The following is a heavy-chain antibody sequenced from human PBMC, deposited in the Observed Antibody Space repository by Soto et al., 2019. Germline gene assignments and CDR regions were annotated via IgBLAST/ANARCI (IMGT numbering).Heavy chain of an antibody. Sequence: QVQLVQSGAEEKKPGSSVKVSCKASGGTFSSYAISWVRQAPGQGLEWMGGIIPIFGTANYAQKFQGRVTITADKSTSTSYMELSSLRSEDTAVHYCGRGAQGTKRSWFDPWGQGTLVTVSS. CDR2: IIPIFGTA. CDR3: GRGAQGTKRSWFDP. J-gene: IGHJ5*02. CDR1: GGTFSSYA. V-gene: IGHV1-69*06. D-gene: IGHD2-2*01.